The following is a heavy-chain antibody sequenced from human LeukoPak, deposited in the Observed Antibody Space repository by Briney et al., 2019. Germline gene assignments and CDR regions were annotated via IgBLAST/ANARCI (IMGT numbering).Heavy chain of an antibody. J-gene: IGHJ4*02. Sequence: SETLSLTCAVYGGSFSGYYWSWIRQPPGKGLEWIGEINHSGSTNYNPSLKSRVTISVDTSKNQSSLKLSSVTAADTAVYYCARARAMVRGVMDYWGQGTLVTVSS. CDR1: GGSFSGYY. CDR2: INHSGST. CDR3: ARARAMVRGVMDY. V-gene: IGHV4-34*01. D-gene: IGHD3-10*01.